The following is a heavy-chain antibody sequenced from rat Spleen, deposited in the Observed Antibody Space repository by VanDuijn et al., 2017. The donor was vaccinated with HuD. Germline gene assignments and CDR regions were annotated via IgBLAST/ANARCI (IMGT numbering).Heavy chain of an antibody. CDR1: GYTFTDYW. J-gene: IGHJ1*01. V-gene: IGHV1-36*01. CDR3: TRSAGWHFDF. D-gene: IGHD3-1*01. CDR2: IYPNSGAT. Sequence: QVQLLQSGAALVKPGASVKMSCRASGYTFTDYWVTWVKQSHGKSLEWIGEIYPNSGATNFNEKFTGKATLTVDKSTSTAYMELSRLTSEDSAIYYCTRSAGWHFDFWGPGTMVTVAS.